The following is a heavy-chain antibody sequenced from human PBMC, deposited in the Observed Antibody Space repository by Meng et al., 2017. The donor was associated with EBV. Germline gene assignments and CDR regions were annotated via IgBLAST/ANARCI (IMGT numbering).Heavy chain of an antibody. CDR1: GGPFRYYA. J-gene: IGHJ4*02. V-gene: IGHV1-69*01. CDR2: FLPRLGAP. CDR3: ASESGRGYTPDY. Sequence: QGQWVQSAAEVKKPGWSVKVSGKTSGGPFRYYAISWVRQAPGQGLEWLGGFLPRLGAPNYAQKFHGRVKITADESTSTHYMDLSSLRSEDTAIYYCASESGRGYTPDYWGQGTLVTVSS. D-gene: IGHD3-10*01.